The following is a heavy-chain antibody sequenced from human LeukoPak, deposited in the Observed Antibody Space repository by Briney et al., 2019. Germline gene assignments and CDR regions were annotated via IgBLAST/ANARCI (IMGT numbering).Heavy chain of an antibody. D-gene: IGHD3-10*01. V-gene: IGHV3-33*01. CDR2: IWYGGSNK. J-gene: IGHJ6*02. CDR3: ARESSGSGSYSYGMDV. Sequence: SGGSLRLSCAASGFTFSSYGMHWVRQAPGKGLEWVAVIWYGGSNKYYADSVKGRFTISRDNSKNTLYLQMNSLRAEDTAVYYCARESSGSGSYSYGMDVWGQGTTVTVSS. CDR1: GFTFSSYG.